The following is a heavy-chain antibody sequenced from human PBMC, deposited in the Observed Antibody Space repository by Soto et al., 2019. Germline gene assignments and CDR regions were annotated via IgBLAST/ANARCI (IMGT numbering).Heavy chain of an antibody. CDR3: ARRAFGGVIPREYYGMVV. Sequence: GESLKISCKGSGYSFTSYWIGWVRQMPGKGLEWMGIIYPGDSDTRYSPSFQGQVTISADKSISTAYLQWSSLKASDTAMYYCARRAFGGVIPREYYGMVVWDQGTTVTVSS. CDR1: GYSFTSYW. CDR2: IYPGDSDT. J-gene: IGHJ6*02. V-gene: IGHV5-51*01. D-gene: IGHD3-16*02.